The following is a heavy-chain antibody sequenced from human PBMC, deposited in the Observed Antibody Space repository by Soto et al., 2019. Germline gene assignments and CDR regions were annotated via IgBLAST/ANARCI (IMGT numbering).Heavy chain of an antibody. D-gene: IGHD3-22*01. J-gene: IGHJ4*02. CDR2: IIPIFGTA. Sequence: QVQLVQSGAEVKKPGSSVKVSCKASGGTFSSYAISWVRQASGQGLEWMGGIIPIFGTANYAQKFQGRVTITADKSTSTAYVELSSLRSQDTAVYYCARVAYYDSSGYYEGYFDYWGQGTLVTVSS. CDR3: ARVAYYDSSGYYEGYFDY. CDR1: GGTFSSYA. V-gene: IGHV1-69*06.